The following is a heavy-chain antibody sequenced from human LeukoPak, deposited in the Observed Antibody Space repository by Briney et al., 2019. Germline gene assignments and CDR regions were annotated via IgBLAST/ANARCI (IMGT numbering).Heavy chain of an antibody. CDR2: ISWNSGSI. D-gene: IGHD1-26*01. J-gene: IGHJ4*02. CDR1: GFTLDDYA. Sequence: TGGSLRLSCAASGFTLDDYAMHWVRQAPGKGLEWVSGISWNSGSIGYADSVKGRFTISRDNAKNSLYLQMNGLRAEDMALYYCAKDADPYGSGSYDYWGQGTLVTVSS. V-gene: IGHV3-9*03. CDR3: AKDADPYGSGSYDY.